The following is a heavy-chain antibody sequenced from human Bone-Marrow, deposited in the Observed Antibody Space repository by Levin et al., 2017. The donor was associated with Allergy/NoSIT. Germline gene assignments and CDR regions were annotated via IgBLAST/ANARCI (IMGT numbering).Heavy chain of an antibody. CDR3: AKIGPYYDSSGYSPHEYYVDY. Sequence: GESLKISCAASGFTFSSYGMHWVRQAPGKGLEWVAVISYDGSNKYYADSVKGRFTISRDNSKNTLYLQMNSLRAEDTAVYYCAKIGPYYDSSGYSPHEYYVDYWGQGTLVTVSS. J-gene: IGHJ4*02. CDR2: ISYDGSNK. V-gene: IGHV3-30*18. CDR1: GFTFSSYG. D-gene: IGHD3-22*01.